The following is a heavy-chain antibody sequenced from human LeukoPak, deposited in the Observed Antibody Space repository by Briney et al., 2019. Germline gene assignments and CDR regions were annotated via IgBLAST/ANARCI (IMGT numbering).Heavy chain of an antibody. CDR2: IYSGGST. CDR1: GFTVSSNY. V-gene: IGHV3-53*04. J-gene: IGHJ6*02. CDR3: ARDRRYCRSTSCYFYYYGMDV. D-gene: IGHD2-2*01. Sequence: GGSLRLSCAASGFTVSSNYMSWVRQAPGKGLEWVSVIYSGGSTYYADSVKGRFTISRHNSKNTLYLQMNSLRAEDTAVYYCARDRRYCRSTSCYFYYYGMDVWGQGTTVTVSS.